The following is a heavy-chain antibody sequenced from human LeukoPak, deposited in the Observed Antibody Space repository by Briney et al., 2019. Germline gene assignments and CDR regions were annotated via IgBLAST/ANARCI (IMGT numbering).Heavy chain of an antibody. CDR1: GITFSNAW. CDR3: ARDGRYYDSSGYRGAFYYYYGMDV. Sequence: GGSLRLSCAASGITFSNAWMSWVRQAPGKGLEWVAVISYDGSNKYYADSVKGRFTISRDNSKNTLYLQMNSLRAEDTAVYYCARDGRYYDSSGYRGAFYYYYGMDVWGQGTTVTVSS. J-gene: IGHJ6*02. D-gene: IGHD3-22*01. CDR2: ISYDGSNK. V-gene: IGHV3-30-3*01.